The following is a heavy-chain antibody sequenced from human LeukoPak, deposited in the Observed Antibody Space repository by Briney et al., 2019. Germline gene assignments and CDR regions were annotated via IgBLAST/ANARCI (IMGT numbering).Heavy chain of an antibody. D-gene: IGHD3-22*01. V-gene: IGHV1-18*01. Sequence: ASVKVSCKATSRISWVRQAPGQGLEWMGWIGSYGGDTYYAQKFQGRVTVTTDTSTSTVYMELRSLRSDDTAVYYCARDLWNFYDDSGYYRDFGSWGQGTLVTVSS. CDR3: ARDLWNFYDDSGYYRDFGS. CDR2: IGSYGGDT. CDR1: TSR. J-gene: IGHJ5*01.